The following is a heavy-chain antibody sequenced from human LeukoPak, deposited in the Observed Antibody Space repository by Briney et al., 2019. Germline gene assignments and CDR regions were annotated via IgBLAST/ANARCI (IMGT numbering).Heavy chain of an antibody. CDR2: IYSGGTT. CDR1: GFTVSSNY. V-gene: IGHV3-66*01. Sequence: GGSLRLSCAASGFTVSSNYMSWVRQAPGKGLECVSVIYSGGTTYYADSVKGRFIISRDNSKNTLYLQMNSLRAADTAVYYCASRYCSGGSCYEAFDIWGQGTMVTVSS. J-gene: IGHJ3*02. CDR3: ASRYCSGGSCYEAFDI. D-gene: IGHD2-15*01.